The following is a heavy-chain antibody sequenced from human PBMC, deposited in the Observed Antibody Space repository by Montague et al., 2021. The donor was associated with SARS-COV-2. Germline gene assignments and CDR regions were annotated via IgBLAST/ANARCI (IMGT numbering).Heavy chain of an antibody. Sequence: SETLSLTCTVSGGSVSSISSHWGWLRQPPGKGLEYIGSFYYAGGTQYNPSLKSRVTISVDTSNDQFSLKMNSVTAADTAVYFCARLYGSCFDYWGQGTLVTVSS. V-gene: IGHV4-39*01. J-gene: IGHJ4*02. CDR1: GGSVSSISSH. D-gene: IGHD4-17*01. CDR2: FYYAGGT. CDR3: ARLYGSCFDY.